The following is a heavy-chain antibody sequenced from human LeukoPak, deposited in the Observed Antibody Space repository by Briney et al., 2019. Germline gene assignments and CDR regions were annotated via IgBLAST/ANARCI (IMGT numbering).Heavy chain of an antibody. CDR3: ARGPYGYFDL. CDR1: GGSISSHY. V-gene: IGHV4-59*11. J-gene: IGHJ4*02. D-gene: IGHD3-9*01. CDR2: IYYSGTT. Sequence: SETLSLTCTVSGGSISSHYWSWIRQSPGKGLEWIGYIYYSGTTNYNPSLKSRVTILVDTSKNQFSLKLSSVTAADTAVYYCARGPYGYFDLWGQGTLVTVSS.